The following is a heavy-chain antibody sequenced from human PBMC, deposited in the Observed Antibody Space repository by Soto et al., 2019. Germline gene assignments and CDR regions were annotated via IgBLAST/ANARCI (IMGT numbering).Heavy chain of an antibody. Sequence: QVQLQESGPGLVKPAQTLSLTCTVSGGSISSGAYYWSWIRQHPGMGLEWIGFIYYSGSTYYNPSLKSRLTISADTSENQFSLKLSSVTAADTAVYYCARDYYYQAYYYYGMDVWGQGTTVTVSS. D-gene: IGHD3-10*01. CDR3: ARDYYYQAYYYYGMDV. CDR2: IYYSGST. J-gene: IGHJ6*02. V-gene: IGHV4-31*03. CDR1: GGSISSGAYY.